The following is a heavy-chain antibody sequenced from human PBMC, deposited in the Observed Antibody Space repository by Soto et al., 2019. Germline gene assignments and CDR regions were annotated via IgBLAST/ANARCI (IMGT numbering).Heavy chain of an antibody. J-gene: IGHJ4*02. Sequence: EVQVVESGGGLVQPGGSLRLSCAASGFTFSSYWMHWVRQAPEKGLVWVSRINPVGSSTYYADSVKGRFTISRDNAENIVYLQMNSLRAEDTAVYYCARGLDGGRYGFGKWGPGALLTVSS. CDR3: ARGLDGGRYGFGK. V-gene: IGHV3-74*01. D-gene: IGHD3-10*01. CDR2: INPVGSST. CDR1: GFTFSSYW.